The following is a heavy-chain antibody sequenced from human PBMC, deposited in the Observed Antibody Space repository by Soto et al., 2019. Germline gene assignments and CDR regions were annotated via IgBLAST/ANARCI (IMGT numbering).Heavy chain of an antibody. J-gene: IGHJ4*02. D-gene: IGHD3-10*01. CDR3: ARDEWFGELLYYFDY. CDR2: INAGNGNT. V-gene: IGHV1-3*01. Sequence: ASVKVSCTASGYTFTSYAMHWVRQAPGQRLEWMGWINAGNGNTKYSQKFQGRVTITRDTSASTAYMELSSLRSEDTAVYYCARDEWFGELLYYFDYWGQGTLVTVSS. CDR1: GYTFTSYA.